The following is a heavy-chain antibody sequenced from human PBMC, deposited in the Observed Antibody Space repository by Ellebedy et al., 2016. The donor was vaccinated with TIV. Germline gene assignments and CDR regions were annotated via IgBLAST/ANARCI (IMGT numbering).Heavy chain of an antibody. CDR2: IIPIFGTA. V-gene: IGHV1-69*13. J-gene: IGHJ6*03. CDR1: GGTFSGYA. CDR3: ARVRFGIFGVDGWEEYYYYMDV. D-gene: IGHD3-3*01. Sequence: SVKVSXXASGGTFSGYAISWVRQAPGQGLEWMGGIIPIFGTANYAQKFQGRVTITADESTSTAYMELSSLRSEDTAVYYCARVRFGIFGVDGWEEYYYYMDVWGKGTTVTVSS.